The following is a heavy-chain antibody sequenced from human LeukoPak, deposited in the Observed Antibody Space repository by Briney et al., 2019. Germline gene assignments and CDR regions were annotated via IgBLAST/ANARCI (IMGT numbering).Heavy chain of an antibody. CDR1: GDSVSSNTAS. CDR2: TCYRSKWYN. Sequence: SQTLSLTCAISGDSVSSNTASWNWIRQYPSRGLEWLGRTCYRSKWYNDYALSVKSRITLNPDTSKNQFSLQLNSVTPEDTAVYYCARGTLYATSWNFDYWGQGTLVTVSS. CDR3: ARGTLYATSWNFDY. J-gene: IGHJ4*02. V-gene: IGHV6-1*01. D-gene: IGHD2-2*01.